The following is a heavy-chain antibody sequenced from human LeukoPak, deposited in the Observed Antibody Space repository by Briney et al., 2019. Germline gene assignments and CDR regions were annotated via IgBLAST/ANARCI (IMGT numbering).Heavy chain of an antibody. CDR2: IYYSGST. D-gene: IGHD2-15*01. CDR3: ARGVVANYYGMDV. J-gene: IGHJ6*02. CDR1: GDSINGYF. Sequence: SETLSLTCTVSGDSINGYFWSWIRQPPGKGLEWIGYIYYSGSTNYNPSLKSRVTISVDTSKNQFSLKLSSVTAADTAVYYCARGVVANYYGMDVWGQGTTVTVSS. V-gene: IGHV4-59*08.